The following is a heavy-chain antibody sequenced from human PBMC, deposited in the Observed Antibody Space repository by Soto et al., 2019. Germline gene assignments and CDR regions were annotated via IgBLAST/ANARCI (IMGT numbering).Heavy chain of an antibody. CDR1: GFTFSSYA. V-gene: IGHV3-23*01. CDR2: ISGSGGST. J-gene: IGHJ6*02. CDR3: ARMTTVTYYYYYGMDV. D-gene: IGHD4-17*01. Sequence: PGGSLRLSCAASGFTFSSYAMSWVRQAPGKGLEWVSAISGSGGSTYYADSVKGRFTISRDNSKNTLYLQMNSLRAEDTAVYYCARMTTVTYYYYYGMDVWGQGTTVTVSS.